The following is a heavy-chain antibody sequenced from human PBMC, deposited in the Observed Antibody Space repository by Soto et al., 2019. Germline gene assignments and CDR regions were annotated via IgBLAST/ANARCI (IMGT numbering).Heavy chain of an antibody. CDR2: INPNSGGT. CDR1: GYTFTGYY. Sequence: ASVKVSCKASGYTFTGYYMHWVRQAPGQGLEWMGWINPNSGGTNYAQKFQGWVTMTRDTSISTAYMELSRLRSDDTAVYYCARARVVRYYYYGMGVWGQGTTVTVSS. J-gene: IGHJ6*02. V-gene: IGHV1-2*04. D-gene: IGHD3-3*01. CDR3: ARARVVRYYYYGMGV.